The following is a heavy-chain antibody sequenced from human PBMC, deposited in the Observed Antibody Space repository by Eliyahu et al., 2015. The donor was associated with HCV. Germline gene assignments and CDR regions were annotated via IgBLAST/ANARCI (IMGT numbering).Heavy chain of an antibody. CDR1: GFTVSSNY. D-gene: IGHD2-2*01. J-gene: IGHJ6*02. V-gene: IGHV3-53*01. CDR3: ARYYALSYGMDV. CDR2: IYSGGST. Sequence: EVQLVESGGGLIQPGGSLRLSCXASGFTVSSNYMSWGRQAPGKGLEWVSVIYSGGSTYYADSVKGRFTISRDNSKNTLYLQMNSLRAEDTAVYYCARYYALSYGMDVWGQGTTVTVSS.